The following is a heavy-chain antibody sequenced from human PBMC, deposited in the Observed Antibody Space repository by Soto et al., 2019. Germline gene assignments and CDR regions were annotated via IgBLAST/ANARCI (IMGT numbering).Heavy chain of an antibody. J-gene: IGHJ4*02. CDR3: ARDDSTGGFDF. Sequence: PSETLSLTCTVSGGSISSSSYYWGWIRQPPGKGLEWIGNIYYSGSTYYNPSLRSRVTISADTSKNQFSLKLNAVTAADTAVYYCARDDSTGGFDFWGQGALVTVSS. CDR1: GGSISSSSYY. D-gene: IGHD6-19*01. CDR2: IYYSGST. V-gene: IGHV4-39*07.